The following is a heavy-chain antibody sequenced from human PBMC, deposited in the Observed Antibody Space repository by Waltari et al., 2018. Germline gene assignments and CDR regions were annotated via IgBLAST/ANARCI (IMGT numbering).Heavy chain of an antibody. Sequence: QVQLQESGPGLVKPSQTLSLTCSVSGVSITSGSHYWSWIRQPAGKGLEWIGQIYTSGSTKYNPSLKRRVTISVDTSKNQFALRLGSVTAADTAVYYWVTVGSSIQAFDYFDNWGQGTLVTVSS. J-gene: IGHJ4*02. CDR2: IYTSGST. V-gene: IGHV4-61*02. CDR3: VTVGSSIQAFDYFDN. D-gene: IGHD3-3*02. CDR1: GVSITSGSHY.